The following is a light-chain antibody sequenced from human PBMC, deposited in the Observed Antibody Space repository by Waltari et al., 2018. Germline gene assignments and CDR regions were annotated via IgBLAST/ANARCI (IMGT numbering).Light chain of an antibody. J-gene: IGLJ1*01. CDR2: DVS. Sequence: QSALTQPRSVSGSPGQSVPISCTATRSYVGGYNYLSCYQQHPGKAPKLMIYDVSKRPAGVPDRFSGSKSGNTASLTISGLQAEDEADYYCCSYAGSYTPFGTGTKVTVL. CDR1: RSYVGGYNY. CDR3: CSYAGSYTP. V-gene: IGLV2-11*01.